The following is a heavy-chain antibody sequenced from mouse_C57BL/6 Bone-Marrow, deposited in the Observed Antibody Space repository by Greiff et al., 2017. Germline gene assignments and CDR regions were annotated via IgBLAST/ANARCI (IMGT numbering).Heavy chain of an antibody. J-gene: IGHJ2*01. CDR3: ARIYYGSSYDY. V-gene: IGHV1-63*01. D-gene: IGHD1-1*01. Sequence: VKLQESGAELVRPGTSVKMSCKASGYTFTNYWIGWAKQRPGHGLEWIGDIYPGGGYTNYNEKFKGKATLTADKSASTAYMQFSSLTSEDSAIYYCARIYYGSSYDYWGQGTTLTVSS. CDR2: IYPGGGYT. CDR1: GYTFTNYW.